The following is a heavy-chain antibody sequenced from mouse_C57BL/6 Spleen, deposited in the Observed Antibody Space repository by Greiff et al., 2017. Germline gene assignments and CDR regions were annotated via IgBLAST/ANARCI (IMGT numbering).Heavy chain of an antibody. Sequence: EVQLQQSGPELVKPGASVKIPCKASGYTFTDYNMDWVKQSHGKSLEWIGDINPNNGGTIYNQKFKGKATLTVDKSSSTAYMELRSLTSEDTAVYYCARRNPNYYAMDYWGQGTSVTVSS. J-gene: IGHJ4*01. V-gene: IGHV1-18*01. CDR3: ARRNPNYYAMDY. CDR2: INPNNGGT. CDR1: GYTFTDYN.